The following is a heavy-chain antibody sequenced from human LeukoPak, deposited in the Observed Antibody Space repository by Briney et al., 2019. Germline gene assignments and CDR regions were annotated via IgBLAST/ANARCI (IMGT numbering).Heavy chain of an antibody. J-gene: IGHJ3*02. D-gene: IGHD2-2*01. CDR2: IYYSGIT. CDR3: AKSGPAAGRPDAFDI. Sequence: SETLSLTCTLSGGSVTPRSVYSARIRQPPGERLWCIWTIYYSGITYYHSSLKSRVTISVDTSKNQFSLNLNSVTAADTAVYFCAKSGPAAGRPDAFDIWGQGTMVTVSS. CDR1: GGSVTPRSVY. V-gene: IGHV4-39*07.